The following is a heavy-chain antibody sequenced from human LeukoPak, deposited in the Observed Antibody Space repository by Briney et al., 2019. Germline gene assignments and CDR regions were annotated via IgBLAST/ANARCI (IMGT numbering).Heavy chain of an antibody. V-gene: IGHV1-2*02. J-gene: IGHJ4*02. CDR2: IDPNSGGT. Sequence: GASVKVSCKASGYTFTDYYMHWVRQAPGQGLEWMGFIDPNSGGTKYAQKFQGRVTMTRDTSISTAYMELSGLRSDDTAVYYCARARSVSSTWDYWGQGTRVTASS. CDR1: GYTFTDYY. D-gene: IGHD6-13*01. CDR3: ARARSVSSTWDY.